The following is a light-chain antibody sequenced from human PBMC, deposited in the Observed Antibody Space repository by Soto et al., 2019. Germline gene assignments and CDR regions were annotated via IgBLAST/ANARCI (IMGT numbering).Light chain of an antibody. J-gene: IGLJ1*01. Sequence: LTQPPSVSGSPGQSVTISCTGTSSDVGGYNRVSWYQQPPGKAPKLLIYDVSNRPSGGSTRFSGSKSGNTASLTISGLQAEDEADYYCTSYATGSAYVFGPGTKVTV. CDR3: TSYATGSAYV. CDR1: SSDVGGYNR. V-gene: IGLV2-18*02. CDR2: DVS.